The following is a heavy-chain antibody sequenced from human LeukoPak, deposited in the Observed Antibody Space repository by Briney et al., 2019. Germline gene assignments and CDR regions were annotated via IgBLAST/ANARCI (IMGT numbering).Heavy chain of an antibody. Sequence: TASQTLSLTCAVSGGSISSGGYSWSWIRQPPGKGLEWIGYIYHSGSTYYNPSLKSRVTISVDRSKNQFSLKLSSVTAADTAVYYCARAIVVVTATLFDYWGQGTLVTVSS. V-gene: IGHV4-30-2*01. CDR3: ARAIVVVTATLFDY. D-gene: IGHD2-21*02. J-gene: IGHJ4*02. CDR2: IYHSGST. CDR1: GGSISSGGYS.